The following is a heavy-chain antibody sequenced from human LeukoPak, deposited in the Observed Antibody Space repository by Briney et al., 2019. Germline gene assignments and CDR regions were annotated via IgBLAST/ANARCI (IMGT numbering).Heavy chain of an antibody. J-gene: IGHJ4*02. V-gene: IGHV3-23*01. CDR2: ISGSGGST. D-gene: IGHD3-22*01. CDR3: AKGSGIVGMNFDY. Sequence: GGSLRLSCAASGFTFSSYAMSWVRQVPGKGLEWVSAISGSGGSTYYADSVKGRFTISRDNSKNTLYLQMNSLRAEDTAVYYCAKGSGIVGMNFDYWGQGTLVTVSS. CDR1: GFTFSSYA.